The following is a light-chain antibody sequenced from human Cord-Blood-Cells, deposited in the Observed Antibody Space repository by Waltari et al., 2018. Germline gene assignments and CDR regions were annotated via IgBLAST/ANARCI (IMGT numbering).Light chain of an antibody. CDR3: CSYAGSYTYVV. CDR1: SSDVGGYNY. J-gene: IGLJ2*01. CDR2: DVS. V-gene: IGLV2-11*01. Sequence: QSALTQPRSASGSPGQSVTISCTGTSSDVGGYNYLPWYQQHPGKAPKLMIYDVSKRPSGVPDRFSGSKSGNTASLTISGLQAEDEADYYCCSYAGSYTYVVFGGGTKLTVL.